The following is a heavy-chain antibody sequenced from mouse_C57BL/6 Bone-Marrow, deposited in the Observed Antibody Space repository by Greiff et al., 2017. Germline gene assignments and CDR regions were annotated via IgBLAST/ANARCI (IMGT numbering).Heavy chain of an antibody. CDR2: IDPSDSYT. Sequence: VQLQQPGAELVMPGASVKLSCKASGYTFTSYWMHWVKQRPGQGLEWIGEIDPSDSYTNYNQKFKGKSTLTVDKSSSTAYMQLSSLTSEDSAVYYCARDGYSYYYYAMDYWGQGTSVTVSS. V-gene: IGHV1-69*01. CDR1: GYTFTSYW. CDR3: ARDGYSYYYYAMDY. D-gene: IGHD2-12*01. J-gene: IGHJ4*01.